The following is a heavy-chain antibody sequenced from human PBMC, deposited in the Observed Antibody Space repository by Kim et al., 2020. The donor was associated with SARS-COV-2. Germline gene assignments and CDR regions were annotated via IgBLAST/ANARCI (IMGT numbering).Heavy chain of an antibody. CDR1: GFTFSSYG. CDR3: ARGPSYSSGWYADY. Sequence: GGSLRLSCAASGFTFSSYGMHWVRQAPGKGLEWVAVIWYDGSNKYYADSVKGRFTISRDNSKNTLYLQMNSLRAEDTAVYYCARGPSYSSGWYADYWGQGTLVTVSS. J-gene: IGHJ4*02. V-gene: IGHV3-33*01. D-gene: IGHD6-19*01. CDR2: IWYDGSNK.